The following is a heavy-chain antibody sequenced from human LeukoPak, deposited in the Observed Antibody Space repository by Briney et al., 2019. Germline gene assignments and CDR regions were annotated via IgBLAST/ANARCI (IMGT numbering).Heavy chain of an antibody. D-gene: IGHD3-22*01. CDR1: GGSISSYY. J-gene: IGHJ4*02. CDR3: ARDYYDSSGYYYAL. V-gene: IGHV4-4*07. Sequence: PSETLSLTCTVSGGSISSYYWSWIRQPAGKGLEWIGRIYTSGGTNYNPSLKSRVTMSIDTSKNQFSLKLSSVTAADTAVYYCARDYYDSSGYYYALWGQGTLVTVSS. CDR2: IYTSGGT.